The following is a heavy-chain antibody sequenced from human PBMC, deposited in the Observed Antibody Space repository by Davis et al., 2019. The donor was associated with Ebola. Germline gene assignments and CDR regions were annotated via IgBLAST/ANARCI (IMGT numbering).Heavy chain of an antibody. V-gene: IGHV4-34*01. CDR1: GGSFSGYY. Sequence: MPSETLSPTCAVYGGSFSGYYWSWIRQPPGKGLEWIGYIYYSGSTYYNPSLKSRVTISVDTSKNQFSLELSSVTAADTAVYYCARGPLGIFDYWGQGTLVTVSS. CDR3: ARGPLGIFDY. CDR2: IYYSGST. D-gene: IGHD7-27*01. J-gene: IGHJ4*02.